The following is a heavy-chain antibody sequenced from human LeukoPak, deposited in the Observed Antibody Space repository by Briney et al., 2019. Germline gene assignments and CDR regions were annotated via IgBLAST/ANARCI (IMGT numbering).Heavy chain of an antibody. J-gene: IGHJ3*02. V-gene: IGHV3-21*01. CDR2: ISSSSSYI. D-gene: IGHD3-16*01. CDR3: ARPGGRRTDAFDI. Sequence: GGSLRLSCAASGFTFSSYSMNWVRQAPGKGLEWVSSISSSSSYIYYADSVKGRFTISRDNAKNSLYLQMNSLRAEDTAVYYCARPGGRRTDAFDIWGQGTMVTVSS. CDR1: GFTFSSYS.